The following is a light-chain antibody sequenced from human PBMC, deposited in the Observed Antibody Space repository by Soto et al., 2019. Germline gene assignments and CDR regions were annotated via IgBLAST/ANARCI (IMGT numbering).Light chain of an antibody. J-gene: IGLJ2*01. CDR1: SSNIGAGYD. V-gene: IGLV1-40*01. CDR3: QSYDSSLRVRV. Sequence: QSVLTQPPSVSGSPGQRVTISCTGSSSNIGAGYDVHWYQQLPGTAPKLLIYGNSNRPSGVPDRFSGSKSGTSASLAITGRQAEDEAAYYCQSYDSSLRVRVFGGGTKLTVL. CDR2: GNS.